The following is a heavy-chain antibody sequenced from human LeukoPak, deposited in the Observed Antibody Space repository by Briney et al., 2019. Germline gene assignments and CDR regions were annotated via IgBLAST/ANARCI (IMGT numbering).Heavy chain of an antibody. V-gene: IGHV4-34*01. CDR1: GGSFSGYY. D-gene: IGHD3-10*01. J-gene: IGHJ4*02. Sequence: SETLSLTCAVYGGSFSGYYWSWIRQPPGKGLEWIEEINHSGSTNYNPSLKSRVTISVDTSKNQFSLKLSSVTAADTAVYYCARGLSPSDFDYWGQGTLVTVSS. CDR3: ARGLSPSDFDY. CDR2: INHSGST.